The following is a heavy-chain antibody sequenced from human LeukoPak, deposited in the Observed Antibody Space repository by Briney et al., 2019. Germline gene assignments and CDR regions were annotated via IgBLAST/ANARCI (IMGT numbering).Heavy chain of an antibody. CDR3: ARDSDAFDI. J-gene: IGHJ3*02. CDR2: TYYRSRWYR. V-gene: IGHV6-1*01. Sequence: SQTLSLTCAISGDSVSANSATWNWIRQSPSRGLEWLGRTYYRSRWYRDYAVSVKSRITINPDSSKNHFSLQLNSVTPEDTALYYCARDSDAFDIWGQGTMVTVSS. CDR1: GDSVSANSAT.